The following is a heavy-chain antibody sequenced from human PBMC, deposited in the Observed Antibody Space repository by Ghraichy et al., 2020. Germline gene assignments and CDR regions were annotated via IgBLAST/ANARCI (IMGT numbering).Heavy chain of an antibody. CDR2: IYWDDDK. CDR3: AHRPNYYDSSGYRNDAFDI. Sequence: SGPTLVKPTQTLTLTCTFSGFSLSTSGVGVGWIRQPPGKALEWLALIYWDDDKRYSPSLKSRLTITKDTSKNQVVLTMTNMDPVDTATYYCAHRPNYYDSSGYRNDAFDIWGQGKMVTVSS. CDR1: GFSLSTSGVG. V-gene: IGHV2-5*02. J-gene: IGHJ3*02. D-gene: IGHD3-22*01.